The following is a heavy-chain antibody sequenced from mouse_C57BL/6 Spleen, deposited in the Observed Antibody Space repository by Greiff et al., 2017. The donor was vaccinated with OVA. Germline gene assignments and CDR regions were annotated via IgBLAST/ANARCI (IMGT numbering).Heavy chain of an antibody. D-gene: IGHD2-4*01. CDR2: ISSGSSTI. J-gene: IGHJ4*01. CDR3: ARGDYDGAMDD. CDR1: GFTFSDYG. Sequence: EVKLVESGGGLVKPGGSLKLSCAVSGFTFSDYGMHWVRQAPEKGLEWVAYISSGSSTINYADTVKGRFTISRDNAKNTLFLQMTSLKAEDTAMYYCARGDYDGAMDDWGQGTSVTVSS. V-gene: IGHV5-17*01.